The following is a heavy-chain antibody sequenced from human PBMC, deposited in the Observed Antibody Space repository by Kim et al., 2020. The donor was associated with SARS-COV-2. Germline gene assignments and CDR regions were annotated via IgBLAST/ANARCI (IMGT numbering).Heavy chain of an antibody. J-gene: IGHJ6*02. CDR2: ISYDGSNK. V-gene: IGHV3-30*18. D-gene: IGHD6-13*01. CDR3: AKTKRVLGIAQGDGMDV. Sequence: GGSLRLSCAASGFTFSSYGMHWVRQAPGKGLEWVAVISYDGSNKYYADSVKGRFTISRDNSKNTLYLQMNSLRAEDTAVYYCAKTKRVLGIAQGDGMDVWGQGTTVTVSS. CDR1: GFTFSSYG.